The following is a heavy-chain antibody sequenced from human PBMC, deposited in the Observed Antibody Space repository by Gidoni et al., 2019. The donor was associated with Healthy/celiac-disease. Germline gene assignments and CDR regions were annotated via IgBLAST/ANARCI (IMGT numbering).Heavy chain of an antibody. CDR2: ISGSGGST. CDR3: AKSPHPAPDAFDI. V-gene: IGHV3-23*01. CDR1: GFTCSSYA. J-gene: IGHJ3*02. Sequence: EGQLLESGGGLVQPGGSLRLSCAASGFTCSSYAMSWVRQAHGKGLEVVSAISGSGGSTYYADSVKGRFTISRDNSKNTLYLQMNSLRAEDTAVYYCAKSPHPAPDAFDIWGQGTMVTVSS. D-gene: IGHD2-2*01.